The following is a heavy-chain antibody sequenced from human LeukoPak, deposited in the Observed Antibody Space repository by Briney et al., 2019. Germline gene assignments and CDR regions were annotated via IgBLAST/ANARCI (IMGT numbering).Heavy chain of an antibody. CDR3: ARGRNTAMVVFDY. Sequence: PSETLSLTCAVYGGSFSGYYWSWIRQPPGKGLERIGEINHSGSTNYNPSLKSRVTISVDTSKNQFSLKLSSVTATDTAVYYCARGRNTAMVVFDYWGQGTLVTVSS. D-gene: IGHD5-18*01. V-gene: IGHV4-34*01. J-gene: IGHJ4*02. CDR1: GGSFSGYY. CDR2: INHSGST.